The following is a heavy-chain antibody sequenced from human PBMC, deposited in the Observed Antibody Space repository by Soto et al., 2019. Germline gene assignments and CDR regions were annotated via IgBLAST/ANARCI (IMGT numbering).Heavy chain of an antibody. Sequence: WASVKVSCKASGYTFTSYDINWVRQATGQGLEWMGWMNPNSGNTGYAQKFQGRVTMTRNTSISTAYMELSSLRSEDTAVYYCARTDITYYDFWGGGGFDPWGQGTLVTVSS. CDR2: MNPNSGNT. CDR1: GYTFTSYD. J-gene: IGHJ5*02. CDR3: ARTDITYYDFWGGGGFDP. V-gene: IGHV1-8*01. D-gene: IGHD3-3*01.